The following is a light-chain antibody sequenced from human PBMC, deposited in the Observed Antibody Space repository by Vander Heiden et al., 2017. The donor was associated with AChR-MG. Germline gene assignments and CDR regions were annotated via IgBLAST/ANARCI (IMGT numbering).Light chain of an antibody. V-gene: IGKV1-9*01. CDR1: QGISSY. Sequence: DIQLTQSPSFLSASVGDRVTITCRASQGISSYLAWYQQKPGKAPKLLIYAASTLQSGVPSRFGGSGSGTEFTLTISSLQPEDFATYYCQQLNSYPPTIGQGTRLEIK. J-gene: IGKJ5*01. CDR2: AAS. CDR3: QQLNSYPPT.